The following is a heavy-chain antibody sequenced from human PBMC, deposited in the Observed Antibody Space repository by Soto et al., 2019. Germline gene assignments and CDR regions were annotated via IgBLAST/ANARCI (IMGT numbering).Heavy chain of an antibody. V-gene: IGHV5-51*01. J-gene: IGHJ4*02. Sequence: PGESLKISCKGSGYSFTSYWIGWVRQMPGKGLEWMGIIYPGDSDTRYSPPFQGQVTISVDKSVSTAYLQWSSLKASDTAMYYCARVPGSTTRDFDSWGQGTLVTVSS. CDR3: ARVPGSTTRDFDS. CDR1: GYSFTSYW. D-gene: IGHD1-26*01. CDR2: IYPGDSDT.